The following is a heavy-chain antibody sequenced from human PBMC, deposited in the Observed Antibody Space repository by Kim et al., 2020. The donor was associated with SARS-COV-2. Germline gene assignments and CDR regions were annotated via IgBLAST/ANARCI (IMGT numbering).Heavy chain of an antibody. CDR2: ISRSGSTI. CDR1: GFTFSSYE. Sequence: GGSLRLSCAASGFTFSSYEMNWVRQAPGKGLEWVSYISRSGSTIYYADSVKGRFTISRDNAKNSLYLQMNSLRAEDTAVYYCARAGLGSYPGGYWGQGTLVTVSS. J-gene: IGHJ4*02. CDR3: ARAGLGSYPGGY. D-gene: IGHD1-26*01. V-gene: IGHV3-48*03.